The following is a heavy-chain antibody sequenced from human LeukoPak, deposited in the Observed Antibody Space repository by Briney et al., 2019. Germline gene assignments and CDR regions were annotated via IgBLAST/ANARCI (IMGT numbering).Heavy chain of an antibody. V-gene: IGHV4-34*01. CDR3: ARASSSWYKDYYYYMDV. J-gene: IGHJ6*03. D-gene: IGHD6-13*01. CDR2: INHSGST. CDR1: GVSFSGYY. Sequence: SETLSLTCAVYGVSFSGYYWSWIRQPPGKGLEWIGEINHSGSTNYNPSLKSRVTISVDTSKNQFSLKLSSVTAADTAVYYCARASSSWYKDYYYYMDVWGKGTTVTVSS.